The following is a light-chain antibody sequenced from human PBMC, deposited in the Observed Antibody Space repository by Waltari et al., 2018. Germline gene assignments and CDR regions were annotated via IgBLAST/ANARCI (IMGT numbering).Light chain of an antibody. CDR3: QQRRNWPPLT. V-gene: IGKV3-11*01. CDR1: EDVSIY. J-gene: IGKJ4*01. Sequence: ETVLTQSPATLSLSPGERATLSCRASEDVSIYLAWYQQKPGQAPRLLIYDASNRATGIPARFSGSGSGTDFTLTISSLAPEDFALYYCQQRRNWPPLTFGGGTKVE. CDR2: DAS.